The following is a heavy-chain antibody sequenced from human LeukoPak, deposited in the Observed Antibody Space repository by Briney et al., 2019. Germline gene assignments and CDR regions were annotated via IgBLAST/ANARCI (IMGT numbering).Heavy chain of an antibody. J-gene: IGHJ6*03. V-gene: IGHV3-23*01. D-gene: IGHD1-1*01. Sequence: GGSLRLSCAASGFTFSNYAMSWVRQAPGKGLEWVSAISGSGDYTYYADSVKGRFTISRDNSKNTLYLQMNSLRAEDTAIYYCKKSGVGTNNTDYYYYMDVWGKGTTVTVSS. CDR3: KKSGVGTNNTDYYYYMDV. CDR2: ISGSGDYT. CDR1: GFTFSNYA.